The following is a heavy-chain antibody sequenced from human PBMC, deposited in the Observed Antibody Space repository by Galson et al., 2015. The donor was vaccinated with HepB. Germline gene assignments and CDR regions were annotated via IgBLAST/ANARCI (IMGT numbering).Heavy chain of an antibody. Sequence: SVKVSCKASGYTFTGYYMHWVRQAPGQGLEWMGWINPNSGGTNYAQKFQGWVTMTRDTSISTAYMELSRLRSDDTAVYYCARGGIAAAGTYYYYGMDVWGQGTAVTVSS. CDR1: GYTFTGYY. V-gene: IGHV1-2*04. CDR3: ARGGIAAAGTYYYYGMDV. J-gene: IGHJ6*02. D-gene: IGHD6-13*01. CDR2: INPNSGGT.